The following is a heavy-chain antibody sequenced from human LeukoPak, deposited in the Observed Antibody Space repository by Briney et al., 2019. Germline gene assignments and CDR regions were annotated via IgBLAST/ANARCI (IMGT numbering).Heavy chain of an antibody. CDR3: ATGGPWDLLNY. D-gene: IGHD1-26*01. CDR1: GDSLTELS. J-gene: IGHJ4*02. V-gene: IGHV1-24*01. CDR2: SDPEDGEA. Sequence: GASVKVSCKISGDSLTELSTHWVRQAPGKGLEWMGGSDPEDGEAIYAPRFQGRVTMTEDTSAGTAYLEFTSLRSEDTAIYYCATGGPWDLLNYWDQGTLVTVSS.